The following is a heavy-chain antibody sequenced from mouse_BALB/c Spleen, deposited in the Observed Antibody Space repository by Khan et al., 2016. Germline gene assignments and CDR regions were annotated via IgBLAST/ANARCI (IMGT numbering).Heavy chain of an antibody. CDR3: TRGGYYPN. CDR1: GFNIKDTY. Sequence: EVELQQSGAELVKPGASVKLSCTASGFNIKDTYMHWVKQRPEQGLEWIGRIDTANVNTKYDTKFQGKATITADKSSNTAYLQISSLTSEDTAVYYRTRGGYYPNWGQGTTLTVAS. D-gene: IGHD2-3*01. J-gene: IGHJ2*01. V-gene: IGHV14-3*02. CDR2: IDTANVNT.